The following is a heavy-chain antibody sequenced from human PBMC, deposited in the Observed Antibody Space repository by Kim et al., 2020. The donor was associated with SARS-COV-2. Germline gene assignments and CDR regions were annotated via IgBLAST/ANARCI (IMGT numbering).Heavy chain of an antibody. Sequence: ADSVKGRFTIYRDNAKNSLYLQMNSRRAEDAAVYYCARVPVGSSSWYYFDYWGQGTLVTVSS. CDR3: ARVPVGSSSWYYFDY. D-gene: IGHD6-13*01. V-gene: IGHV3-11*05. J-gene: IGHJ4*02.